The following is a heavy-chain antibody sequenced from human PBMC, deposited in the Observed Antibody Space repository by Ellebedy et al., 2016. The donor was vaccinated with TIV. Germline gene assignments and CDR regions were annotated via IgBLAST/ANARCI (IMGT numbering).Heavy chain of an antibody. V-gene: IGHV1-69*13. CDR1: GGTFSSYA. CDR3: ARVATNRITMVRGTVGDYYYYYGMDV. Sequence: AASVKVSCKASGGTFSSYAISWVRQAPGQGLEWMGGIIPIFGTANYAQKFQGRVTITADESTSTAYMELSSLRSEDTAVYYCARVATNRITMVRGTVGDYYYYYGMDVWGQGTTVTVSS. J-gene: IGHJ6*02. CDR2: IIPIFGTA. D-gene: IGHD3-10*01.